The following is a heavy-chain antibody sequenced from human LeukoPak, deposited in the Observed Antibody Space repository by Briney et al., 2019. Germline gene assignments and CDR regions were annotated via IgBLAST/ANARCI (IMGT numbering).Heavy chain of an antibody. CDR2: ISYDGSNK. V-gene: IGHV3-30*04. J-gene: IGHJ6*03. Sequence: GGSLRLSCAASGFTFSSYAMHWVRQAPGKGLEWVAVISYDGSNKYYADSVKGRFTISRDNSKNTLYLQMNSLRAEDTAVYYWGRDSAVRGVTGRYSYYYRDVWGKGPPVPVS. CDR3: GRDSAVRGVTGRYSYYYRDV. D-gene: IGHD3-10*01. CDR1: GFTFSSYA.